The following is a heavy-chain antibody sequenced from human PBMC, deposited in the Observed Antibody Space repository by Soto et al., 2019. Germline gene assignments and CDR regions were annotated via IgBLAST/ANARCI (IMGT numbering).Heavy chain of an antibody. D-gene: IGHD5-18*01. Sequence: SETLSLTCTVSGGSISSYYWSWIRQPPGKGLEWIGYIYYSGSTNYNPSLKSRVTISVDTSKNQFSLKLSSVTAADTAVYYCARTYSYGFEYWGQGTLVTVSS. V-gene: IGHV4-59*01. CDR2: IYYSGST. CDR1: GGSISSYY. J-gene: IGHJ4*02. CDR3: ARTYSYGFEY.